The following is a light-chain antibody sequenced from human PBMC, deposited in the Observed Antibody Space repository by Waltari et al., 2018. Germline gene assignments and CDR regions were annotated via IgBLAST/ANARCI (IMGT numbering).Light chain of an antibody. J-gene: IGKJ4*01. CDR3: QQYNNWPSLT. V-gene: IGKV3-15*01. CDR2: GAS. CDR1: QSVSTN. Sequence: EIVMTQSPATLSVSPGERATLSCRASQSVSTNLAWYQQKPGQAPRLLISGASTRATGIPARFSGSGSGTEFTLTISSLQSEDFAVYYCQQYNNWPSLTFGGGTKVEI.